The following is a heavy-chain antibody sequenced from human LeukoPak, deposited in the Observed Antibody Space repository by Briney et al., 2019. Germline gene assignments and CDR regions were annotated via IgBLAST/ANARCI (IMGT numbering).Heavy chain of an antibody. Sequence: TGGSLRLTCAASGFTFSSYEMNWVRQAPGKGLEWLSYISGSGTTIYYADSVKGRFTISRDNAKNSLFLQMNTLRAEDKAVEYCARDYYDSSGCYRLQHWCQGTLVTVSS. D-gene: IGHD3-22*01. V-gene: IGHV3-48*03. J-gene: IGHJ1*01. CDR3: ARDYYDSSGCYRLQH. CDR2: ISGSGTTI. CDR1: GFTFSSYE.